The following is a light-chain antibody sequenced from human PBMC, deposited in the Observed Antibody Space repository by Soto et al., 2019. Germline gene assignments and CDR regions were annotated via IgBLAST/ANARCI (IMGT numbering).Light chain of an antibody. CDR3: QQYGSLPLNS. CDR1: QSVSNNY. J-gene: IGKJ5*01. V-gene: IGKV3-20*01. Sequence: LSPCALSLPPREKATLSSSAIQSVSNNYLAWYQQKPGQAPRLLIYGASNRATGIPDRFSGSASGTDFTLTISRLEPEDFAVYYCQQYGSLPLNSFGQGGRPEN. CDR2: GAS.